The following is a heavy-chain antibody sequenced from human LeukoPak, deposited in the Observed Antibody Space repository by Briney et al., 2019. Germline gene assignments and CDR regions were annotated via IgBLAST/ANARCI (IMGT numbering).Heavy chain of an antibody. CDR2: IFYSGNT. D-gene: IGHD1-26*01. Sequence: PSETLSLTCTVSGDSISNHYWSWIRQPPGKGLVWIGYIFYSGNTHYNPSLKSRVTMSVDTSKNQFSLRLSSVTPADTAVYYCARDRGEGIVGTFDYWGQGTLVIASS. J-gene: IGHJ4*02. CDR3: ARDRGEGIVGTFDY. V-gene: IGHV4-59*11. CDR1: GDSISNHY.